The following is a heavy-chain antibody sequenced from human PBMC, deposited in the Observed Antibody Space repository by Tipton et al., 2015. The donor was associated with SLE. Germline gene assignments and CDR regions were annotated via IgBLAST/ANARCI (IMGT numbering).Heavy chain of an antibody. CDR2: ISASGEST. CDR3: ARGDYYDSSDYVDAFDV. J-gene: IGHJ3*01. V-gene: IGHV3-23*01. D-gene: IGHD3-22*01. Sequence: GSLRLSCAASGFTFDEYGMHWVRQAPGKGLEWVSGISASGESTYYADSVKGRFTISRDNSKNTLSLQMTSLRAEDTAVYYCARGDYYDSSDYVDAFDVWGQGTLVTVSS. CDR1: GFTFDEYG.